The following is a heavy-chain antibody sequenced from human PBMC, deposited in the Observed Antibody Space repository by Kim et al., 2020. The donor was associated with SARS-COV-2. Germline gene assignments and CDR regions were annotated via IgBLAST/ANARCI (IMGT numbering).Heavy chain of an antibody. J-gene: IGHJ3*02. D-gene: IGHD3-16*02. V-gene: IGHV1-46*01. CDR2: INPSGGST. Sequence: ASVKVSCKASGYTFTSYYMHWVRQAPGQGLEWMGIINPSGGSTSYAQKFQGRVTMTRDTSTSTVYMELSSLRSEDTAVYYCARDIPKWAFGGVIALGAFDIWGQGTMVTVSS. CDR3: ARDIPKWAFGGVIALGAFDI. CDR1: GYTFTSYY.